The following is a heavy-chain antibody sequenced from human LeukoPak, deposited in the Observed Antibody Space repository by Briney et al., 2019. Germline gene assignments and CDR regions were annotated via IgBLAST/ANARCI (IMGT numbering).Heavy chain of an antibody. J-gene: IGHJ6*03. V-gene: IGHV1-46*01. CDR3: ATHSTRIAVRPSDYYYYMDV. D-gene: IGHD6-6*01. CDR2: INPSGGST. Sequence: ASVKVSCKASGYTFTTYYMHWVRQAPGQGLEWMGVINPSGGSTNYAQKFQGRVTMTRDTSTSTVYMELRSLRSDDTAVYYCATHSTRIAVRPSDYYYYMDVWGKGTTVTVSS. CDR1: GYTFTTYY.